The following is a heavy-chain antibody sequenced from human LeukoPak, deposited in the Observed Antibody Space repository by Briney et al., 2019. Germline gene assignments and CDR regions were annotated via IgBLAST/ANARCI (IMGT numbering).Heavy chain of an antibody. CDR3: AKTLGGASDAFDI. CDR2: ISGSGGST. V-gene: IGHV3-23*01. J-gene: IGHJ3*02. D-gene: IGHD1-26*01. CDR1: GFTFSSYA. Sequence: GGSLRLSCAASGFTFSSYAMGWVRQAPGKGLEWVSAISGSGGSTYYADSVKGRFTISRDNPKNTLYLQMNSLRAEDTAVYYCAKTLGGASDAFDIWGQGTMVTVSS.